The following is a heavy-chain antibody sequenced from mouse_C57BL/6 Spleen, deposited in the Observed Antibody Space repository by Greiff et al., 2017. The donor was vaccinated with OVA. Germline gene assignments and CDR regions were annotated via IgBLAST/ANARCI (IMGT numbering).Heavy chain of an antibody. J-gene: IGHJ2*01. CDR1: GFNIKDDY. CDR2: IDPENGDT. Sequence: VQLQQSGAELVRPGASVKLSCTASGFNIKDDYMHWVKQRPEQGLEWIGWIDPENGDTEYASKFQGKATITADTSSNTAYLQLSSLTSEDTAVYYCTAHYYGSSYDCDYWGQGTTLTVSS. V-gene: IGHV14-4*01. D-gene: IGHD1-1*01. CDR3: TAHYYGSSYDCDY.